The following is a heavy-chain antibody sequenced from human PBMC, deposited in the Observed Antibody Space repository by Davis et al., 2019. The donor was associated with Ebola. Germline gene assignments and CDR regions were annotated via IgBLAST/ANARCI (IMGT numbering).Heavy chain of an antibody. J-gene: IGHJ6*02. Sequence: ETLSLTCAVYGGSFSGYYWSWVRQAPGKGLEWVSVIYSGGSTYYADSVKGRFTISRDNSKNTLYLQMNSLRAEDTAVYYCARAYSSSSRGYYYYGMDVWGQGTTVTVSS. V-gene: IGHV3-53*01. CDR2: IYSGGST. CDR1: GGSFSGYY. CDR3: ARAYSSSSRGYYYYGMDV. D-gene: IGHD6-6*01.